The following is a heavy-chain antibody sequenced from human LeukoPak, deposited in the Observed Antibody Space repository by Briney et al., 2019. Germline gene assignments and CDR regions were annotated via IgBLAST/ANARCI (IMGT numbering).Heavy chain of an antibody. J-gene: IGHJ4*02. Sequence: GGSLRLSCAASGFTFSSYSMNWVRQAPGKGLEWVSSISTHSNYKYYADSVKGRFTISRDNTKNSLYLQMNSLRAEDTAVYYCARLTSMATTPVEYWGQGTLVTVSS. V-gene: IGHV3-21*01. CDR2: ISTHSNYK. CDR3: ARLTSMATTPVEY. CDR1: GFTFSSYS. D-gene: IGHD5-24*01.